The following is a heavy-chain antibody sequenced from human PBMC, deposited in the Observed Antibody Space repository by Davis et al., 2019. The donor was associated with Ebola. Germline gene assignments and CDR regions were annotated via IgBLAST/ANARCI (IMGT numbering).Heavy chain of an antibody. CDR2: IFSGGST. D-gene: IGHD2-2*01. V-gene: IGHV3-66*01. J-gene: IGHJ4*02. CDR1: GFTVSSNY. Sequence: GESLKISCAASGFTVSSNYMSWVRQAPGKGLDWVSVIFSGGSTSYADSLKGRFTISRDNSKNTLYLQMNSLRADDTAVYYCAREGKYRDESRTFDYWGQGTLVTVSS. CDR3: AREGKYRDESRTFDY.